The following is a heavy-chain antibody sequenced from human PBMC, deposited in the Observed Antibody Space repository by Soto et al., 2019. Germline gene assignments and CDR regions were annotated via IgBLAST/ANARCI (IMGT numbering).Heavy chain of an antibody. J-gene: IGHJ5*02. CDR1: GGTFSSYT. CDR2: IIPILGIA. CDR3: AREASRSIEGDSSGYP. D-gene: IGHD3-22*01. Sequence: SVKVSCKASGGTFSSYTISWVRQAPGQGLEWMGRIIPILGIANYAQKFQGRVTITADKSTSTAYMELSSLRSEDTAVYYCAREASRSIEGDSSGYPWGQGTLVTVSS. V-gene: IGHV1-69*04.